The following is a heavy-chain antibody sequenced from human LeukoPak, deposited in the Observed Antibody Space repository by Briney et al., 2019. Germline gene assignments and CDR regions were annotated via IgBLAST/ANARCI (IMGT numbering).Heavy chain of an antibody. V-gene: IGHV1-69*05. J-gene: IGHJ4*02. CDR2: IIPIFGTA. CDR3: AHIKGYYFDY. Sequence: GASVKVSCKASGGTFSSYAISWVRQAPGQGLEWMGGIIPIFGTANYAQEFQGRVTITTDESTSTAYMELSSLRSEDTAVYYCAHIKGYYFDYWGQGTLVTVSS. CDR1: GGTFSSYA.